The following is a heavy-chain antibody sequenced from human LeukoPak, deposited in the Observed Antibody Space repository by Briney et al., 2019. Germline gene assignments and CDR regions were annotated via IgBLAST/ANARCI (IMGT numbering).Heavy chain of an antibody. J-gene: IGHJ4*02. Sequence: ASVKVSCKASGYTLTGYYMHWVRQAPGQGLEWMGWINPNTGGTDYTQKFQGRVTMTRDTSISTAYMELSSLRSGDAAVYYCAVKMGYCSSSRCLTGFDYWGQGTLVTVSS. D-gene: IGHD2-2*01. V-gene: IGHV1-2*02. CDR1: GYTLTGYY. CDR3: AVKMGYCSSSRCLTGFDY. CDR2: INPNTGGT.